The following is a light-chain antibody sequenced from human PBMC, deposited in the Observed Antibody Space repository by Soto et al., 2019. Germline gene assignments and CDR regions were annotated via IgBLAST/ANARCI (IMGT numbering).Light chain of an antibody. Sequence: QSALTQPPSASVSPGQSVTISCTGTKNDIGVYDFVSWYQHHPGKAPRLIIYEVVQRPSGVPDRFSGSKYCKTASLTVSGLQAADEADYFCKSYADSNTYVFGSGTKVTVL. J-gene: IGLJ1*01. CDR1: KNDIGVYDF. V-gene: IGLV2-8*01. CDR3: KSYADSNTYV. CDR2: EVV.